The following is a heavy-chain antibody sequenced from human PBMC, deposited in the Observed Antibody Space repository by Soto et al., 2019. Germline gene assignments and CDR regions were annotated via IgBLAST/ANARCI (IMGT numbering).Heavy chain of an antibody. CDR2: ISSNGNNT. Sequence: PGGSLRLSCAASGFTFSSYTLHWVRQAPGKGLEYVSAISSNGNNTYYVNSVKGRFIISRDNSKNTLYLQMGSLRAEDMAVYYCARGGMNDYYYYNGMDVWGQGTTVTVSS. CDR3: ARGGMNDYYYYNGMDV. CDR1: GFTFSSYT. V-gene: IGHV3-64*01. J-gene: IGHJ6*02.